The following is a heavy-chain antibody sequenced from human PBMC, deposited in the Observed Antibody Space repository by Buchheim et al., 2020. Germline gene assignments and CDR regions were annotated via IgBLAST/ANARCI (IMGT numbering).Heavy chain of an antibody. CDR1: GFTFSSYG. CDR2: ISYDGSNK. Sequence: QLQLVESGGGVVQPGRSLRLSCAASGFTFSSYGMHWVRQAPGKGLEWVAVISYDGSNKYYADSVKGRFTISRDNSKNPLYLQMNSLRAEDTAVYYCAKDVVQYGVDYYGMDVWGQGTT. J-gene: IGHJ6*02. CDR3: AKDVVQYGVDYYGMDV. V-gene: IGHV3-30*18. D-gene: IGHD2-2*01.